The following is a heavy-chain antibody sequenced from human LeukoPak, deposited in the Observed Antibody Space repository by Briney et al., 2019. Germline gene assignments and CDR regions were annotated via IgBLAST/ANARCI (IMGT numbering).Heavy chain of an antibody. J-gene: IGHJ6*02. Sequence: PGGSLRLSCAASGFTFSGYAMSWVRQAPGKGLEWVSAISGSGGSTYYADSVKGRFTISRDNSKDTLYLQMNSLRAEDTAVYYCTIVGATRPYYYYGMDVWGQGTTVTVSS. V-gene: IGHV3-23*01. D-gene: IGHD1-26*01. CDR2: ISGSGGST. CDR3: TIVGATRPYYYYGMDV. CDR1: GFTFSGYA.